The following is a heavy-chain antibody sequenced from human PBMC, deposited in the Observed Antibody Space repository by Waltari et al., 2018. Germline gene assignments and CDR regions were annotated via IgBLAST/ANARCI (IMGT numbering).Heavy chain of an antibody. J-gene: IGHJ4*02. CDR2: IRGSVGST. D-gene: IGHD2-2*01. CDR3: AKDHFAIPAAMGMYYFDY. CDR1: GFTFSSYA. Sequence: EVQLLVSGGGLVQPGGSLGLCCAASGFTFSSYAMSWVRQAPGKGLEWVSAIRGSVGSTYYADSVKGRFTIARDNFKNTLYLQMNSLRAEDMAVYYCAKDHFAIPAAMGMYYFDYWGQGTLVTVSS. V-gene: IGHV3-23*01.